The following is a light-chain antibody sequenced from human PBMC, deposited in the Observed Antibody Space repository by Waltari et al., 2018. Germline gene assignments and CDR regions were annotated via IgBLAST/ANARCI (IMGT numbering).Light chain of an antibody. V-gene: IGLV1-47*01. Sequence: QSVLTQPPSASGTPGQRVTISSSGSRPHIGSNYVYWYQQLPGTAPELLIYRNNQRPSGVPDRFSGSKSGTSASLAISGLRSEDEADYYCAAWDDSLSGWVFGGGTKLTVL. CDR2: RNN. CDR1: RPHIGSNY. J-gene: IGLJ3*02. CDR3: AAWDDSLSGWV.